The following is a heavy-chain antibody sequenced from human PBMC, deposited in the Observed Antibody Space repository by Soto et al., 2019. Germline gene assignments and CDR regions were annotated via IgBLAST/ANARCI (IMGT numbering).Heavy chain of an antibody. CDR3: ARALYNSGWMNYFDY. J-gene: IGHJ4*02. CDR1: GFTVSSSS. D-gene: IGHD6-19*01. CDR2: TYSGGST. Sequence: EVQLVESGGGLVQPGGSLRLSCAASGFTVSSSSMSWVRQAPGKGLEWVSSTYSGGSTYYADSVKGRFTISRDNSQNTLYLQMNSLRAEDTAVYYCARALYNSGWMNYFDYWGQGTLVSVSS. V-gene: IGHV3-66*01.